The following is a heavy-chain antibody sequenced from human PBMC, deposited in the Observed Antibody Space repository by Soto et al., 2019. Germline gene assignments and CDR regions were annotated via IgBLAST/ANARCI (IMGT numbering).Heavy chain of an antibody. CDR1: GGTFRSYA. CDR2: IIPIFGTA. J-gene: IGHJ5*02. CDR3: ACRSSNRKVKYNWFDP. Sequence: ASVKVSCKASGGTFRSYAISWVRQAPGQGLEWMGGIIPIFGTANYAQKFQGRVTITADESTSTAYMELSSLRSEDTAVYYCACRSSNRKVKYNWFDPWGQGTLVTVSS. V-gene: IGHV1-69*13. D-gene: IGHD6-6*01.